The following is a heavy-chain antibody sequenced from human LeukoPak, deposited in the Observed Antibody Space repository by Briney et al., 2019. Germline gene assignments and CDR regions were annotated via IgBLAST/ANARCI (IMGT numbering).Heavy chain of an antibody. V-gene: IGHV1-46*01. CDR3: ARADYGGNSDYYYYGMDV. CDR1: GYIFTNYY. D-gene: IGHD4-23*01. Sequence: ASVKVSCKAAGYIFTNYYMHWVRQAPGQGLEWMGIINPGGGSTSYAQKFQGRVTMTRDTSTSTVYMELSSLRSEDTAVYHCARADYGGNSDYYYYGMDVWGQGTRVTVSS. CDR2: INPGGGST. J-gene: IGHJ6*02.